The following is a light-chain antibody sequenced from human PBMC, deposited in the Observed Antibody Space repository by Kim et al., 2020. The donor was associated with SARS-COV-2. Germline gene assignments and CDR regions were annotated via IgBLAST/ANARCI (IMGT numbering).Light chain of an antibody. CDR3: QHYNSYPWT. J-gene: IGKJ1*01. CDR2: KAS. V-gene: IGKV1-5*03. CDR1: QSVSSW. Sequence: DIQMTQSPSTLSASVGDRVTISCRASQSVSSWLAWYQQKPGKAPKLLIYKASSLQSGVPSRFSCSGSETEFTLTISSLQPEDFATYYCQHYNSYPWTFGQGTKVDIK.